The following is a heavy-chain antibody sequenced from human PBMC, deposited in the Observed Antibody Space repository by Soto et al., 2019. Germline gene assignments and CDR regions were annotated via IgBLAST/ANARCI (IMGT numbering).Heavy chain of an antibody. V-gene: IGHV6-1*01. D-gene: IGHD6-13*01. CDR1: GYSVSSNSAA. Sequence: SQTLSLTCAISGYSVSSNSAAWNWIRQSPSRGLEWLGRTYYRSKWYNDYAVSVKSRITINPDTSKNQFSLQLNSVTPEDTAVYYGARDGPEQQLVYWFDPWGQGTLVTVPQ. J-gene: IGHJ5*02. CDR2: TYYRSKWYN. CDR3: ARDGPEQQLVYWFDP.